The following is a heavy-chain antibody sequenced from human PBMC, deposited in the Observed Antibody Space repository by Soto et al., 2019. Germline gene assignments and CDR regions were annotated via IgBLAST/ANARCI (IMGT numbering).Heavy chain of an antibody. V-gene: IGHV1-69*13. D-gene: IGHD3-22*01. CDR3: ARDGEKYYYDSSGLAAFDI. CDR2: IIPIFGTA. CDR1: VGTFSSYA. Sequence: SVKVSCKYSVGTFSSYAIICVRPAPGQGLEWMGGIIPIFGTANYAQKFQGRVTITADESTSTAYMELSSLRSEDTAVYYCARDGEKYYYDSSGLAAFDIWGQGTMVPVS. J-gene: IGHJ3*02.